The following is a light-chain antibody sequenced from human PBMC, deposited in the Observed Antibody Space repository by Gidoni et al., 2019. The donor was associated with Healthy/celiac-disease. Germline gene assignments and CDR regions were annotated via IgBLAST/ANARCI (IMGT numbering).Light chain of an antibody. J-gene: IGKJ3*01. CDR2: KAS. Sequence: DIQMTQSPSTLSASVGDRVTITCRASQSISSWLAWYQQKPGTAPKLLIYKASSLESGVPSRFSGSGSGTEFTLSISSLQPDDFATYYCQQYNSYPFTFXPXTKVXIK. V-gene: IGKV1-5*03. CDR1: QSISSW. CDR3: QQYNSYPFT.